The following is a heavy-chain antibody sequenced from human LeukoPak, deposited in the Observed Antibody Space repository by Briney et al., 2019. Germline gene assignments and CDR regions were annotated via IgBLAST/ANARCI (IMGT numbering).Heavy chain of an antibody. CDR1: GFTFSYYW. CDR2: ISANGGET. D-gene: IGHD1-26*01. V-gene: IGHV3-23*01. Sequence: PGGSLRLSCAASGFTFSYYWMSWVRQAPGKGLQWVSLISANGGETYYADSVKGRFTISTDNSKNTLYLQMNSLRAEDTALYYCAKASGSGYGRDYFDYWGQGTLVTVSS. J-gene: IGHJ4*02. CDR3: AKASGSGYGRDYFDY.